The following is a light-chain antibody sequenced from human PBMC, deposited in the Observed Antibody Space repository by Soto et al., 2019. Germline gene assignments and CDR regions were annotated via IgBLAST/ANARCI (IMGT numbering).Light chain of an antibody. CDR3: SSYTSSSTLV. CDR2: EVS. Sequence: QSVLTQPASVSGSPGQSITISCTGTSSDVGGYNYVSWYQQHPGKAPKLMIYEVSNRPSGVSNRFSGSKSGNTASLTICGLQDEDEADYYCSSYTSSSTLVFGGGTKLTVL. J-gene: IGLJ3*02. CDR1: SSDVGGYNY. V-gene: IGLV2-14*01.